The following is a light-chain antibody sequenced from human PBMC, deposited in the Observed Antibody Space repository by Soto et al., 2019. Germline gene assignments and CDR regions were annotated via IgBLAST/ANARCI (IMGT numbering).Light chain of an antibody. V-gene: IGKV1-5*01. J-gene: IGKJ1*01. CDR2: HAS. Sequence: DIQMTQSPSSLSASVIDIVTITCLASQSISNWLAWYQQKPGTAPKVLIYHASNLQSGVPSRFSGSGSGTEFTLTISSLQPDDFATYYCQKYNSYSFGQGTKVDI. CDR1: QSISNW. CDR3: QKYNSYS.